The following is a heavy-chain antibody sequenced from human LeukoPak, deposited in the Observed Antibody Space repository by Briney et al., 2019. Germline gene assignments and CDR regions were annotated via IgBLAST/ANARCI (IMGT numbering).Heavy chain of an antibody. CDR2: ISGSGGST. CDR1: GFTFSSYD. J-gene: IGHJ4*02. Sequence: GGSLRLSCAASGFTFSSYDMSWVRQAPGKGLEWVSAISGSGGSTYYADSVKGRFTISRDNSKNTLYLQMSSLRAEDTAVYYCAKSQSAVLLWFGELFFWGQGTLVTVSS. D-gene: IGHD3-10*01. V-gene: IGHV3-23*01. CDR3: AKSQSAVLLWFGELFF.